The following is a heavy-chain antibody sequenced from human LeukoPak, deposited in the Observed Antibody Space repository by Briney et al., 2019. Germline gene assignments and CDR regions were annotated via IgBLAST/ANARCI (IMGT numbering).Heavy chain of an antibody. CDR3: ARLSGSYYPDY. V-gene: IGHV4-30-4*08. J-gene: IGHJ4*02. D-gene: IGHD1-26*01. CDR2: IYYSGST. Sequence: SETLSLTCTVSGGSISSGDYYWSWIRQPPGKGLEWIGYIYYSGSTYYSPSLKSRVTISVDTSKNQFSLKLSSVTAADTAVYYCARLSGSYYPDYWGQGTLVTVSS. CDR1: GGSISSGDYY.